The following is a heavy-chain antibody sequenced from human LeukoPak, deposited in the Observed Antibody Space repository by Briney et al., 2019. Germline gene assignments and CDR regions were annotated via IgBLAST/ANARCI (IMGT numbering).Heavy chain of an antibody. V-gene: IGHV3-23*01. CDR3: AKDQWFGELPYYYYMDV. D-gene: IGHD3-10*01. CDR2: ISGSGGST. Sequence: PGGSLRLSRAASGFTFSSYAMSWVRQAPGKGLEWVSAISGSGGSTYYADSVKGRFTISRDNSKNTLYLQMNSLRAEDTAVYYCAKDQWFGELPYYYYMDVWGKGTTVTVSS. J-gene: IGHJ6*03. CDR1: GFTFSSYA.